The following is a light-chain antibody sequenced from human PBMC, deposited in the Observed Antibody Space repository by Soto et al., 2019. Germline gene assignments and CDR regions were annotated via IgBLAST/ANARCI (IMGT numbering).Light chain of an antibody. V-gene: IGKV3-20*01. J-gene: IGKJ5*01. CDR3: QQYESSPIT. CDR1: QSVSSNY. CDR2: GAS. Sequence: EIVLTQSPGTLSLSPGDGATLSCRASQSVSSNYIAWFQQKPGQAPRLLVYGASSRATGIPDRFSGRGSGTDFTLTISRLEPEDFAVYYCQQYESSPITFGPGTRLEIK.